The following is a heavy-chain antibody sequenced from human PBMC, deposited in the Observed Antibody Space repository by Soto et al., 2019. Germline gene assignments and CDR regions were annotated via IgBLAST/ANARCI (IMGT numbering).Heavy chain of an antibody. Sequence: GDSLKVSCKTSGYSFRSYWIGWVRQMPGKGLQWMGIIYPGVSNTRYSPSFKGQVTISADKSISTAFLQWSSLKAADSAMYYCARHLHSDSVHITPVSPDYWGQGTLVTVSS. CDR3: ARHLHSDSVHITPVSPDY. D-gene: IGHD4-4*01. J-gene: IGHJ4*02. V-gene: IGHV5-51*01. CDR1: GYSFRSYW. CDR2: IYPGVSNT.